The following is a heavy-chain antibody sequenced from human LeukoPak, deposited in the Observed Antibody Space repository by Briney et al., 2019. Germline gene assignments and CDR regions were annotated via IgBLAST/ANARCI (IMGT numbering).Heavy chain of an antibody. CDR3: AKSGGNVKGY. Sequence: SETLSLTCTVSGGSLSSYYWSWIRQPPGKGLEWIGYIYYSGSTNYNPSLKSRVTISVDTSKNQFSLKLTSVTAADTAVYYCAKSGGNVKGYWGQGTLVTVSS. J-gene: IGHJ4*02. CDR1: GGSLSSYY. D-gene: IGHD4-23*01. CDR2: IYYSGST. V-gene: IGHV4-59*01.